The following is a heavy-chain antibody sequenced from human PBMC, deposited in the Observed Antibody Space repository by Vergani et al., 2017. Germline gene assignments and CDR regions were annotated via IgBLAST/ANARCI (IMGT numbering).Heavy chain of an antibody. V-gene: IGHV1-69*09. CDR1: GYTFTSYD. D-gene: IGHD4-17*01. CDR2: IIPILGIA. CDR3: ASTYTTVTIGWFDP. Sequence: QVQLVQSGSEVKKPGASVQVSCKASGYTFTSYDMHWVRQAPGQGLEWMGRIIPILGIANYAQKFQGRVTITADKSTSTAYMELSSLRSEDTAVYYCASTYTTVTIGWFDPWGQGTLVTVSS. J-gene: IGHJ5*02.